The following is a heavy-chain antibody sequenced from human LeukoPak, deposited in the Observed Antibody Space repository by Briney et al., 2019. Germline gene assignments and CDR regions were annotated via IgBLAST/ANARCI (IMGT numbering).Heavy chain of an antibody. V-gene: IGHV1-69*13. Sequence: SVKVSCKASGYTLTYYYIHWVRRAPGQGLEWMGGIIPIFGTANYAQKFQGRVTITADESTSTAYMELSSLRSEDTAVYYCAGTPRGGWYEVGYYFDYWGQGTLVTVSS. CDR1: GYTLTYYY. J-gene: IGHJ4*02. D-gene: IGHD6-19*01. CDR3: AGTPRGGWYEVGYYFDY. CDR2: IIPIFGTA.